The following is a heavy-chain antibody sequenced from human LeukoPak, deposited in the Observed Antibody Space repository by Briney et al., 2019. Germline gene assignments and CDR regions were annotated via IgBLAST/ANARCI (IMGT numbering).Heavy chain of an antibody. D-gene: IGHD5-24*01. CDR3: AREPNNYPPGDGYYYGMDV. CDR2: IIPIFGTA. J-gene: IGHJ6*02. V-gene: IGHV1-69*13. CDR1: GGTFSSYA. Sequence: SVKVSCKASGGTFSSYAISWVRQAPGQGLEWMGGIIPIFGTASYAQKFQGRVTITADESTSTAYMELSSLRSGDTAVYYCAREPNNYPPGDGYYYGMDVWGQETTVTVSS.